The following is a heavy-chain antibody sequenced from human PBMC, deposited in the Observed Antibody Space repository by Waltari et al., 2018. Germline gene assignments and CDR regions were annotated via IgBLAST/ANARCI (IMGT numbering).Heavy chain of an antibody. CDR1: GFTFSSYW. D-gene: IGHD6-19*01. J-gene: IGHJ4*02. V-gene: IGHV3-74*01. Sequence: EVQLVESGGGLVQPGGSLRLSCAASGFTFSSYWMHWVRQAPGKGLVGVSLINRDGSSTSYADSVKGRVTISRDNAKNTLYLQMNSLRAEDTAVYYCARVLGIAVAGQFDYWGQGTLVTVSS. CDR2: INRDGSST. CDR3: ARVLGIAVAGQFDY.